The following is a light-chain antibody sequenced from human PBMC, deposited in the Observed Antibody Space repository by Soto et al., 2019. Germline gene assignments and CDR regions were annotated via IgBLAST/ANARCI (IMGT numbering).Light chain of an antibody. J-gene: IGKJ1*01. CDR3: QQYNNYPWT. CDR2: KAS. CDR1: QSISSW. V-gene: IGKV1-5*03. Sequence: DIQITHSPSTLSASVGDRVTITCRASQSISSWLAWYQQKPGKAPKLLIYKASSLESGVPSRFSGSGSGTEFTLTISSLQPDDFATYYCQQYNNYPWTFGQGTKV.